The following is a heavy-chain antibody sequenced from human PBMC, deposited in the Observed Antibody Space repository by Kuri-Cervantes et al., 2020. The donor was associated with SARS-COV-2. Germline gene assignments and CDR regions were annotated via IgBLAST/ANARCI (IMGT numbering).Heavy chain of an antibody. CDR2: MNPNSGDT. CDR3: ASGAAAVNDAFDI. V-gene: IGHV1-8*02. Sequence: ASVKVSCKASGYTFTNYDINWVRQATGQGLEWMGWMNPNSGDTGYAQKFQDRVTMTRSTSMTTAYMELSSLRSEDTAVYYCASGAAAVNDAFDIWGQGTMVTVSS. CDR1: GYTFTNYD. D-gene: IGHD6-13*01. J-gene: IGHJ3*02.